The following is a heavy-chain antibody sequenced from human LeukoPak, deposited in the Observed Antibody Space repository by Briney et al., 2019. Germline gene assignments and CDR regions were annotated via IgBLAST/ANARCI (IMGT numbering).Heavy chain of an antibody. D-gene: IGHD3-22*01. CDR2: ISWNSGSI. CDR1: GFTFDDYA. Sequence: GRSLRLSCAASGFTFDDYAMHWVRQAPGKGLEWVSVISWNSGSIGYADSVKGRFTISRDNAKNSLYLQMNSLRAEDTALYYCAKDVYYDSSGYSHFDYWGQGTLVTAS. CDR3: AKDVYYDSSGYSHFDY. V-gene: IGHV3-9*01. J-gene: IGHJ4*02.